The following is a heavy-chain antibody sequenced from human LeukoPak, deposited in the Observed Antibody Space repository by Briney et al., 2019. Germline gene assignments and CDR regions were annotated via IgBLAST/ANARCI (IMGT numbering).Heavy chain of an antibody. CDR3: ASSLRATVTTWRDF. CDR2: ISSSSSYI. J-gene: IGHJ4*02. V-gene: IGHV3-21*01. Sequence: GGSLRLSCAASGFTFSSYSMNWVRQAPGKGLEWVSSISSSSSYIDYADSVKGRFTIFRDNAKNSLYLQMNSLRAEDTAVYYCASSLRATVTTWRDFWGQGTLVTVSS. CDR1: GFTFSSYS. D-gene: IGHD4-17*01.